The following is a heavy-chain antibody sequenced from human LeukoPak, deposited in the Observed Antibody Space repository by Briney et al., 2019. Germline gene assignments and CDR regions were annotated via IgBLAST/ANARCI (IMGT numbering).Heavy chain of an antibody. CDR1: GGSFSGYY. V-gene: IGHV4-34*01. CDR3: ARGPRITIFGVVINYYYYGMDV. CDR2: INHSGST. J-gene: IGHJ6*02. Sequence: SETLSLTCAVYGGSFSGYYWSWIRQPPGKGLEWIGEINHSGSTNYNPSLKSRVTISVDTSKNQFSLKLSSVTAADTAVHYCARGPRITIFGVVINYYYYGMDVWGQGTTVTVSS. D-gene: IGHD3-3*01.